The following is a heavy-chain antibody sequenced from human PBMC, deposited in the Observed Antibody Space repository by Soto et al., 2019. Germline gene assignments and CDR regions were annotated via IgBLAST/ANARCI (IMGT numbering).Heavy chain of an antibody. CDR1: GGSISSSNW. CDR2: IYHSGST. J-gene: IGHJ4*02. V-gene: IGHV4-4*02. Sequence: SETLSLTCAVSGGSISSSNWWSWVRQPPGKGLEWIGEIYHSGSTNYNPSLKSRVTISVDKSKNQFSLKLSSVTAADTAVYYCARAAPENTAMAPPLPWFDYWGEGTLVTVSS. CDR3: ARAAPENTAMAPPLPWFDY. D-gene: IGHD5-18*01.